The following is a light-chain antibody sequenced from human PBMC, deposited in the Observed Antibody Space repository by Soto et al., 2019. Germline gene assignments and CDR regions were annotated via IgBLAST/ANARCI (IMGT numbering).Light chain of an antibody. Sequence: DIQMTQSPSSLSASVGDRVTISCRASQSIDRYLNWYQQKAGKAPKLLIYAASNLQSGVPSRFSGSGSGTDFTLTIRSLQTEDFATYYCQQSGTFGQGTKVEIK. J-gene: IGKJ1*01. V-gene: IGKV1-39*01. CDR3: QQSGT. CDR1: QSIDRY. CDR2: AAS.